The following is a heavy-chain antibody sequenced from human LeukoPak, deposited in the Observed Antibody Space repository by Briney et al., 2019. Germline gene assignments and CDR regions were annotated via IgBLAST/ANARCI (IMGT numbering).Heavy chain of an antibody. V-gene: IGHV1-2*02. CDR1: GYTFTGYY. Sequence: ASVKVSCKASGYTFTGYYMHWVRQAPGQGLEWMGWINPNSGGTNYAQKFQGRVTMTRDTSISTAYMELSRLRSDDTAVYYCATQTYSYGYYYYCYMDVWGKGTTVTVSS. CDR2: INPNSGGT. CDR3: ATQTYSYGYYYYCYMDV. D-gene: IGHD5-18*01. J-gene: IGHJ6*03.